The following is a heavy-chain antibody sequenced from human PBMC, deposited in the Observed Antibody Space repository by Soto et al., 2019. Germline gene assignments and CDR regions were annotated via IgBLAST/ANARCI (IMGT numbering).Heavy chain of an antibody. CDR1: GFTFTTYG. D-gene: IGHD5-12*01. J-gene: IGHJ5*02. CDR2: ISYDGSNK. CDR3: AKGHLVATIWTWFDP. V-gene: IGHV3-30*18. Sequence: PGGSLRLSCAASGFTFTTYGMHWVRQSPGKGLEWVAVISYDGSNKYYADSVKGRFTISRDNSKNTLYLQMNSLTTEDTAVYYCAKGHLVATIWTWFDPWGQGTLVTVSS.